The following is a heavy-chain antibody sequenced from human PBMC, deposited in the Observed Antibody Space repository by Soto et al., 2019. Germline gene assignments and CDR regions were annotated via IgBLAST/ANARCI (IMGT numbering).Heavy chain of an antibody. CDR1: GGTFSSYS. D-gene: IGHD1-26*01. CDR2: LIPIFGTA. V-gene: IGHV1-69*01. Sequence: QVQLVQSGAEVKKPGSSVKVSCKASGGTFSSYSINWVRQAPGQGLEWMGELIPIFGTANYAQTFQGRVTITADESTSTAYMELSSLRSEDTAVYYCARDGGRHSGGIDYWGQGTLVTVSS. J-gene: IGHJ4*02. CDR3: ARDGGRHSGGIDY.